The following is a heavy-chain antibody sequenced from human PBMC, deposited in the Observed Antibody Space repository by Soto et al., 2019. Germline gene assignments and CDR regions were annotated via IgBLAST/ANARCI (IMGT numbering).Heavy chain of an antibody. CDR3: ARGDIAAETLFYYYGMDL. V-gene: IGHV3-74*01. CDR1: GFTLNNYW. J-gene: IGHJ6*02. Sequence: QLLESGGGLVQPGGSLRLSCAASGFTLNNYWMHWVRQAPGMGLVWVSRINGDATSTSYADSVKGRFTISRDNARNTLYLQMNSLRVEDTALYYCARGDIAAETLFYYYGMDLWGQGTTVTVS. CDR2: INGDATST. D-gene: IGHD6-13*01.